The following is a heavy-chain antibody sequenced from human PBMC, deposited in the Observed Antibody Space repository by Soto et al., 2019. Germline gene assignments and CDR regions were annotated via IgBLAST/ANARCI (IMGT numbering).Heavy chain of an antibody. J-gene: IGHJ4*02. CDR1: GGSISSGGYS. CDR2: IYHSGST. V-gene: IGHV4-30-2*01. D-gene: IGHD3-10*01. CDR3: ARGPPFGY. Sequence: SETLSVTWAVSGGSISSGGYSWSWIRQPPGKGLEWIGYIYHSGSTYYNPSLKSRVTISVDRSKNQFSLKLSSVTAADTAVYYCARGPPFGYWGQGTLVTVSS.